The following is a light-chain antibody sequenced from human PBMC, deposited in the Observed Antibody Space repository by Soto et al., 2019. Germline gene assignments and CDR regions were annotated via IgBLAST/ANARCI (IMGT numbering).Light chain of an antibody. CDR3: LQDHNYPLT. Sequence: AIQMAQSPSSLSASVGDRVTITCRASQGIGNDVGWFQQKPGKAPKLLIYAAATLQSGVPSRFSGSRSGTAFTLTSSSLQPEEFATYYCLQDHNYPLTFGGGTKVEIK. J-gene: IGKJ4*01. CDR1: QGIGND. V-gene: IGKV1-6*02. CDR2: AAA.